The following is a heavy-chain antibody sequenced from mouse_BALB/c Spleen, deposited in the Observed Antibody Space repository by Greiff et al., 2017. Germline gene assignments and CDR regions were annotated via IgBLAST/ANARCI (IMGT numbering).Heavy chain of an antibody. CDR3: TRSYGSSYWYFDV. CDR2: IYPGNSDT. Sequence: EVKLQESGPVLARPGASVKMSCKASGYSFTSYWMHWVKQRPGQGLEWIGAIYPGNSDTSYNQKFKGKAKLTAVTSASTAYMELSSLTNEDSAVYYCTRSYGSSYWYFDVWGAGTTVTVSS. J-gene: IGHJ1*01. D-gene: IGHD1-1*01. V-gene: IGHV1-5*01. CDR1: GYSFTSYW.